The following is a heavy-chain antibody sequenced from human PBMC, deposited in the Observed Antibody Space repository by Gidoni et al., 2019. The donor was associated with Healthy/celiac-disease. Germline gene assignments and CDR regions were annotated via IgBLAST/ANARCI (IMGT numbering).Heavy chain of an antibody. Sequence: VQLVESGGGVVQPGRSLRLSCAASGFTFSSYGMHWVRQAPGKGLEWVAVISYDGSNKYYADSVKGRFTISRDNSKNTLYLQMNSLRAEDTAVYYCAKDLRRGTIFGVVITDAFDIWGQGTMVTVSS. CDR2: ISYDGSNK. V-gene: IGHV3-30*18. CDR1: GFTFSSYG. D-gene: IGHD3-3*01. CDR3: AKDLRRGTIFGVVITDAFDI. J-gene: IGHJ3*02.